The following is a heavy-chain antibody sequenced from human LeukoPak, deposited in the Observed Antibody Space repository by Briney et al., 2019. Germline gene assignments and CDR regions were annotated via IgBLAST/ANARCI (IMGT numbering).Heavy chain of an antibody. CDR1: GGSFSGYY. Sequence: SETLSLTCGLYGGSFSGYYWSWLRQPPGKGLEWVGEINHSGSTNYNPSLKSRVTISVDTSKNQFALRLSSVTAADTAIYYCARRMTVSATNWFDPWGQGTLVTVSS. CDR3: ARRMTVSATNWFDP. J-gene: IGHJ5*02. D-gene: IGHD5/OR15-5a*01. V-gene: IGHV4-34*01. CDR2: INHSGST.